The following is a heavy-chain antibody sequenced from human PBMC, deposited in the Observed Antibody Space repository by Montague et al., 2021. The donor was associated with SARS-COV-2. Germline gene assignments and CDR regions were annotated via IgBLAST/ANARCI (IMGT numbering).Heavy chain of an antibody. CDR2: IIHRGTS. Sequence: SETLSLTCAVYGGSFSGHYWSWIRQPPGKGLEWIGEIIHRGTSNYNPSLKSRVSISVDTSKNQFSLYLGSVTAADTAVYYCARGRQHFNMIVVVMTGGEYYFDYWGQGTLVTVSS. CDR3: ARGRQHFNMIVVVMTGGEYYFDY. CDR1: GGSFSGHY. J-gene: IGHJ4*02. D-gene: IGHD3-22*01. V-gene: IGHV4-34*01.